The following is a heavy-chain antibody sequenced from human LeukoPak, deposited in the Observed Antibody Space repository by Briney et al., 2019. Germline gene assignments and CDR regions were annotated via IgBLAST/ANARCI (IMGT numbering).Heavy chain of an antibody. CDR2: IYYSGST. D-gene: IGHD3-10*01. CDR3: ARGRGWGYY. Sequence: SETLSLTCTVSGGSISSYYWSWIRQPPGKGLEWIGYIYYSGSTNYSPSLKSRVTISVDTSKNQFSLKLSSVTAADTAVYYCARGRGWGYYWGQGTLVTVSS. J-gene: IGHJ4*02. V-gene: IGHV4-59*01. CDR1: GGSISSYY.